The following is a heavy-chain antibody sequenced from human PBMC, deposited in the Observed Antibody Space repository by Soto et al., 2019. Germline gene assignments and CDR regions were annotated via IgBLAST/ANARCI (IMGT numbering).Heavy chain of an antibody. CDR2: INHSGST. CDR3: ARVWSSAPRSFDP. Sequence: SETLSLTCAVYGGSFSGYYWSWIRQPPGKGLEWIGEINHSGSTNYNPSLKSRVTISVDTSKNQFSLKLSSVTAADTAVYYCARVWSSAPRSFDPWGQGTLVTVSS. J-gene: IGHJ5*02. D-gene: IGHD1-26*01. CDR1: GGSFSGYY. V-gene: IGHV4-34*01.